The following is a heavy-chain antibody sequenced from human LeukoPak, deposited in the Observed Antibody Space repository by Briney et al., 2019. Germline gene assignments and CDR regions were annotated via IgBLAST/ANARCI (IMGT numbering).Heavy chain of an antibody. Sequence: SGGSLRLSCAASGFTFSSYSMNWVRQAPGKGLEWVSSISSSSYIYYADSVKGRFTISRDNAKNSLYLQMNSLRAEDTAVYYCARAGIAVLDAFDIWGQGTMVTVSS. CDR3: ARAGIAVLDAFDI. V-gene: IGHV3-21*01. CDR2: ISSSSYI. J-gene: IGHJ3*02. CDR1: GFTFSSYS. D-gene: IGHD6-19*01.